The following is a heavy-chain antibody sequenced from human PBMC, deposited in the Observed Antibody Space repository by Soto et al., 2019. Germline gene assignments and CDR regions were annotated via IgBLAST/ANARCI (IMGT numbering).Heavy chain of an antibody. CDR1: GGSISSYY. Sequence: SETLWLTCTVYGGSISSYYWSWIRQPPGKGQEWIGYIYYSGSTNYNPSLKSRVTISVDTSKNQFSLKLSSVTAADTAVYYCARGVRTQLWLPTFDYWGQGPLVTVS. V-gene: IGHV4-59*01. CDR2: IYYSGST. J-gene: IGHJ4*02. D-gene: IGHD5-18*01. CDR3: ARGVRTQLWLPTFDY.